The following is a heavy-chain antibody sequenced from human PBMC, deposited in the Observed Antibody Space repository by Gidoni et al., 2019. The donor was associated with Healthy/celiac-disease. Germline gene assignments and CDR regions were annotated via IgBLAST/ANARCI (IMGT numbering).Heavy chain of an antibody. D-gene: IGHD3-22*01. J-gene: IGHJ4*02. V-gene: IGHV3-30*18. CDR3: AKAIEYYDSSGYSY. CDR2: ISYDGSNK. CDR1: GVTFSSYG. Sequence: QVQMVESGGGGVQPGRVRRLYCAASGVTFSSYGMHWVRQAPGKGLGCVAVISYDGSNKYYADSVKGRFTISRDNSKNTLYLQMNSLRAEDTAVYYCAKAIEYYDSSGYSYWGQGTLVTVSS.